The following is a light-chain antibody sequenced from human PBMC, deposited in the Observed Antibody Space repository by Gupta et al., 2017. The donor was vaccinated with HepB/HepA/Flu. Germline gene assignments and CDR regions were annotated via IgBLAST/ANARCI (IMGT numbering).Light chain of an antibody. V-gene: IGLV3-25*03. J-gene: IGLJ2*01. CDR1: ALRNKF. Sequence: SYELTQPPSVSVSPGQTARITCSGDALRNKFVCWYQQKPGQAPVLLIYKDTQRPSGIPERISGSSSGATVTLTISGVQSEDEADYYCQSEDSSGTSVVSGGGTKLTVL. CDR2: KDT. CDR3: QSEDSSGTSVV.